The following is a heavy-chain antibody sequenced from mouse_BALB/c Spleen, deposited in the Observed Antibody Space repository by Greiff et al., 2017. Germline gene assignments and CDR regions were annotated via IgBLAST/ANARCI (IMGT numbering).Heavy chain of an antibody. D-gene: IGHD2-4*01. CDR2: INPSTGYT. CDR1: GYTFTSYW. V-gene: IGHV1-7*01. J-gene: IGHJ3*01. CDR3: ARGEITTAWFAY. Sequence: QVQLQQSGAELAKPGASVKMSCKASGYTFTSYWMHWVKQRPGQGLEWIGYINPSTGYTEYNQKFKDKATLTADKSSSTAYMQLSSLTSEDSAVYYCARGEITTAWFAYWGQGTLVTVSA.